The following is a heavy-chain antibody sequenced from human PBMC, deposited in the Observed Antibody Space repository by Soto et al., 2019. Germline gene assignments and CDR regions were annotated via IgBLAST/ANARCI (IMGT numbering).Heavy chain of an antibody. D-gene: IGHD2-15*01. Sequence: EVQLVESGGGLVQPGGSLRLSCADSGFTFSTYSMNWVRQAPGKGLEWVSYISTTGSTIYYADSVKGRFTISRDNAKNSLYLQMTSLRAEDTAVYYCARYKGYCSGGSCYYYYYMDVWGKGTTVTVSS. CDR3: ARYKGYCSGGSCYYYYYMDV. V-gene: IGHV3-48*01. J-gene: IGHJ6*03. CDR2: ISTTGSTI. CDR1: GFTFSTYS.